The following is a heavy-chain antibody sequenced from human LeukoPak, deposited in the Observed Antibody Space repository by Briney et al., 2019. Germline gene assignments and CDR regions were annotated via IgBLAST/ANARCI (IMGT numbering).Heavy chain of an antibody. Sequence: GESLKISCKGSGYSFTSYWIGWVRQMPGKGLEWMGIIYPGDSDTRYSPSFQGQVTISADKSISTAYLQWSSLKASDTAMYYCARVPKLWFGEFPPSAFFDYWGQGTLVTVSS. CDR3: ARVPKLWFGEFPPSAFFDY. CDR1: GYSFTSYW. J-gene: IGHJ4*02. V-gene: IGHV5-51*01. CDR2: IYPGDSDT. D-gene: IGHD3-10*01.